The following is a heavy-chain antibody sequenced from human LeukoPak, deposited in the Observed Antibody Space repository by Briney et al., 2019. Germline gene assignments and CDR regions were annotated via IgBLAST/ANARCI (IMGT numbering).Heavy chain of an antibody. CDR1: GFTFSSYW. CDR3: ARGSYDSSGYYYVAYYYYGMDV. CDR2: INSDGSST. Sequence: PGGSLRLSCAASGFTFSSYWMHWVRQAPGKGLVWVSRINSDGSSTSYADSVKGRFTISRDNAKNTLYLQMNSLRAEDTAVYYCARGSYDSSGYYYVAYYYYGMDVWGQGTTVTVSS. D-gene: IGHD3-22*01. V-gene: IGHV3-74*01. J-gene: IGHJ6*02.